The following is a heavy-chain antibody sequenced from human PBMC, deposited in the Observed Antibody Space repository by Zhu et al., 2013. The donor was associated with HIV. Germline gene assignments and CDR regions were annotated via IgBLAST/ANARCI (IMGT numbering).Heavy chain of an antibody. CDR2: INPSGGST. CDR1: GYTFTSYY. CDR3: ARASTVTNGGSAFDI. Sequence: QVQLVQSGAEVKKPGASVKVSCKASGYTFTSYYMHWVRQAPGQGLEWMGIINPSGGSTSYAQKFQGRVTMTRDTSTSTVYMELSSLRSEDTAVYYCARASTVTNGGSAFDIWGQGTMVTVSS. V-gene: IGHV1-46*01. J-gene: IGHJ3*02. D-gene: IGHD4-17*01.